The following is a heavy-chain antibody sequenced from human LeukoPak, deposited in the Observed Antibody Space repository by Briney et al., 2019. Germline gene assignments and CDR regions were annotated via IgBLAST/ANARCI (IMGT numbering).Heavy chain of an antibody. V-gene: IGHV3-7*01. Sequence: PGGSLRLSCAASGFTFSSYWMSWVRQAPGKGLEWVANINQYGNAKYYVDSVKGRFTISRDNAKNSLYLQMNSLRAEDTSVYYCARVNPDYGDNHFDFWGQGTLVTVSS. CDR2: INQYGNAK. CDR3: ARVNPDYGDNHFDF. J-gene: IGHJ4*02. D-gene: IGHD4-17*01. CDR1: GFTFSSYW.